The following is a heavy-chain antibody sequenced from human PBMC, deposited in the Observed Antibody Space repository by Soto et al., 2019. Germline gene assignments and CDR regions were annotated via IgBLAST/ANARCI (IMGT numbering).Heavy chain of an antibody. CDR3: ARGGGPIAARPDYYYYYGMDV. CDR1: GYTFTGYY. J-gene: IGHJ6*02. D-gene: IGHD6-6*01. Sequence: ASVKVSCKASGYTFTGYYMHWVRQAPGQGLEWMGWINPNSGGTNYAQKFQGWVTMTRDTSISTAYMELSRLRSDDTAVYCCARGGGPIAARPDYYYYYGMDVWGQGTTVTSP. CDR2: INPNSGGT. V-gene: IGHV1-2*04.